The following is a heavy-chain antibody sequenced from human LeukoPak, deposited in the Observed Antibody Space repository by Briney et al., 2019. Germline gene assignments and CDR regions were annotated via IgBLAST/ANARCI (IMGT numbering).Heavy chain of an antibody. Sequence: GESLKISCKGSGYSFTSYWIGWVRQMPGKGLEWMGIIYPGDSDTRYSPSFQGQVTISADKSISTAYLQWSSLKASGTAMYYCARHQTMIVSSYAFDIWGQGTMVTVSS. CDR3: ARHQTMIVSSYAFDI. CDR1: GYSFTSYW. J-gene: IGHJ3*02. CDR2: IYPGDSDT. V-gene: IGHV5-51*01. D-gene: IGHD3-22*01.